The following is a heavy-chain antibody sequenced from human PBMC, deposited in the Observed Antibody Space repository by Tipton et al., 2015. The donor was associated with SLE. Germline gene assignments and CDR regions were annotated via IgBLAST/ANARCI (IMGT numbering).Heavy chain of an antibody. CDR3: ALCDEPLVVYAFDV. V-gene: IGHV1-69*01. CDR1: GGTLGSYA. D-gene: IGHD2-8*02. J-gene: IGHJ3*01. CDR2: IIPVSGPP. Sequence: QVQLVQSGAEVKKPGSSVKVSCKASGGTLGSYAITWVRQAPGQGLEWMGGIIPVSGPPNYAQMLKGRITITADEYTNTAYMELSSLRSEDTAMYYCALCDEPLVVYAFDVWGQGTMVTVSS.